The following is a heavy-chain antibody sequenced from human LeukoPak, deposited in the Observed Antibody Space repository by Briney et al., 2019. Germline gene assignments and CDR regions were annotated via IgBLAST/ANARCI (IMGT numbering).Heavy chain of an antibody. J-gene: IGHJ4*02. CDR2: INPSGGST. Sequence: GASVKVSCKASGYTFTSYYMHWVRQAPGQGLEWMGIINPSGGSTSYAQKFQGRVTMTRDTSTSTVYMELSSLRSEDTAVYYCARDSDEILRIAAAGTFDYWGQGTLVTVSS. CDR3: ARDSDEILRIAAAGTFDY. D-gene: IGHD6-13*01. CDR1: GYTFTSYY. V-gene: IGHV1-46*03.